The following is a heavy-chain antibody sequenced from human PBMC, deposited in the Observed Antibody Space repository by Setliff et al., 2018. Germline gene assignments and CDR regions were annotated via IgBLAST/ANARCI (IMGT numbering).Heavy chain of an antibody. J-gene: IGHJ6*03. CDR1: GGAFSNYG. CDR2: IIPIFGTT. CDR3: AREGVDIRSSTDYRYYMDV. Sequence: SVKVSCKASGGAFSNYGITWVRQAPGQGLEWMGGIIPIFGTTTYAQKFLGRVTITTDESSSTGYMELSSLRSEDTAVYFCAREGVDIRSSTDYRYYMDVWGKGTTVTVSS. V-gene: IGHV1-69*05. D-gene: IGHD5-12*01.